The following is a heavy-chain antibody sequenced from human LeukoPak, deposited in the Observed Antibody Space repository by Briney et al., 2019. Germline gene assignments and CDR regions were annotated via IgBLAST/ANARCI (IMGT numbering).Heavy chain of an antibody. Sequence: SETLSLTCTVSGGSISSSSYYWGWIRQPPGKGLEWIGSIYYGGSTYYNPSLKSRVTISVDTSKNQFSLKLSSVTAADTAVYYCARGHLGSADYWGQGTLVTVSS. J-gene: IGHJ4*02. CDR1: GGSISSSSYY. CDR3: ARGHLGSADY. CDR2: IYYGGST. V-gene: IGHV4-39*01. D-gene: IGHD5-12*01.